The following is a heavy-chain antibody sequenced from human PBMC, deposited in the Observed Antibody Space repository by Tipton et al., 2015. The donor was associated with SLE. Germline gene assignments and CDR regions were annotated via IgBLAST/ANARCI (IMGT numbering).Heavy chain of an antibody. D-gene: IGHD6-13*01. CDR3: ARGPHSSSYDY. J-gene: IGHJ4*02. CDR2: IYSSGVT. Sequence: TLSLTCTVSGDSINVYYWSWIRQSAGKGLEWIGRIYSSGVTHYTSSLKSRVTISVDTSKNQFSLKLSSVTAADTAVYYCARGPHSSSYDYWGQGTLVTVSS. V-gene: IGHV4-4*07. CDR1: GDSINVYY.